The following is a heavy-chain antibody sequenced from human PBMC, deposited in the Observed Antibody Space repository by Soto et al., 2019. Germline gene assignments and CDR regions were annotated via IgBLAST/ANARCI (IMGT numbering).Heavy chain of an antibody. CDR2: ISYDGNIK. CDR1: GFTFSSYG. V-gene: IGHV3-30*18. CDR3: ANLEGYYCYYGVDV. Sequence: GGSLRLSCAASGFTFSSYGIHWVRQAPGKGLEWVAVISYDGNIKYYADSVKGRFIISRDNSKNTLYLQMNGLRAEDTAVYYCANLEGYYCYYGVDVWGQGTTVTVSS. J-gene: IGHJ6*02.